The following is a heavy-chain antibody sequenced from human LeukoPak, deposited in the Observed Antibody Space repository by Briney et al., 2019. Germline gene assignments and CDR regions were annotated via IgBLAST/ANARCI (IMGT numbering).Heavy chain of an antibody. J-gene: IGHJ3*02. CDR2: IYYSGST. CDR1: SGSISTYY. D-gene: IGHD2-15*01. V-gene: IGHV4-59*08. Sequence: TSETLSLTCTVSSGSISTYYWSWIRQPPAKGLEWIGYIYYSGSTNYNPSLKSRVTISVDTSKNQFSLKLSSVTAADTAVYYCARHENVLGYCSGGSCYDDAFDIWGQGTMVTVSS. CDR3: ARHENVLGYCSGGSCYDDAFDI.